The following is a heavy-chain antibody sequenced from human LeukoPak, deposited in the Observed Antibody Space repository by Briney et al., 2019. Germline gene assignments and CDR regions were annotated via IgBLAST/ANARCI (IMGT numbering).Heavy chain of an antibody. CDR2: ISGSGNSA. Sequence: GSLSLSCAASGFTFSSYAMSWVRQAPRKGLEWVSAISGSGNSAYYADSVTGRFTISRDNSKNTLYVQMISLRAEDTAVYYCAKGLSNSRYYYMDVWGKGTTVTVSS. V-gene: IGHV3-23*01. CDR3: AKGLSNSRYYYMDV. CDR1: GFTFSSYA. D-gene: IGHD2/OR15-2a*01. J-gene: IGHJ6*03.